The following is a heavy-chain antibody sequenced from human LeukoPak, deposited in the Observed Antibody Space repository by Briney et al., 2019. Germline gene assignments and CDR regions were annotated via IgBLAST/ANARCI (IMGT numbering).Heavy chain of an antibody. D-gene: IGHD4-17*01. J-gene: IGHJ4*02. CDR2: ISSSSSTI. CDR3: ARGPYGDYSYFDY. CDR1: GFTFSSYS. V-gene: IGHV3-48*01. Sequence: GGSLRLSCAASGFTFSSYSMTRVRQAPGKGLEWVSYISSSSSTIYYADSVKGRFTISRDNAKNSLYLQMNSLRAEDTAVYYCARGPYGDYSYFDYWGQGTLVTVSS.